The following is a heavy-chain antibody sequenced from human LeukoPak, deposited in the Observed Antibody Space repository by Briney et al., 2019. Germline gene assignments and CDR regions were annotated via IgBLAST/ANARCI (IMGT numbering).Heavy chain of an antibody. CDR3: ARERRAAWTHAFDI. CDR2: IYSGGST. D-gene: IGHD3/OR15-3a*01. CDR1: GFTVSTYY. J-gene: IGHJ3*02. V-gene: IGHV3-66*01. Sequence: GRSLRLSCAASGFTVSTYYMRWVRQAPGKGLEWVSVIYSGGSTYYADSVKGRFTISRDNSKNTLYLQMNSLRAEDTAVYYCARERRAAWTHAFDIWGQGTLVTVSS.